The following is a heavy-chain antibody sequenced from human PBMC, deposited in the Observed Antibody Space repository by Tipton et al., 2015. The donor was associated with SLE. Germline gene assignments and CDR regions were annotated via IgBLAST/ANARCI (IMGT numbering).Heavy chain of an antibody. V-gene: IGHV3-21*01. J-gene: IGHJ4*02. CDR2: ISSSSSYI. CDR1: GFTFSYYS. Sequence: SLRLSCAASGFTFSYYSMNWVRQAPGKGLEWVSSISSSSSYIYYVDSVKGRFTISRDNAKNSLYLQMNSLRAEDTAVYYCARDHYSNYVVDYWGQGTLVTVSS. CDR3: ARDHYSNYVVDY. D-gene: IGHD4-11*01.